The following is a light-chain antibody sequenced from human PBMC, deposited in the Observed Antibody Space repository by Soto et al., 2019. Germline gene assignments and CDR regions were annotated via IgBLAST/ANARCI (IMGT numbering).Light chain of an antibody. CDR2: GAS. CDR1: QSVGSS. V-gene: IGKV3-15*01. Sequence: EIVMTQSPATLSVSPGERATLSCRASQSVGSSLAWYQQKPGQAPRLVIYGASTRATGVPARFTGSGSGTEFTLTISSLQSEDFAVYYCQQYNYWPPWTFGQGTKVDIK. CDR3: QQYNYWPPWT. J-gene: IGKJ1*01.